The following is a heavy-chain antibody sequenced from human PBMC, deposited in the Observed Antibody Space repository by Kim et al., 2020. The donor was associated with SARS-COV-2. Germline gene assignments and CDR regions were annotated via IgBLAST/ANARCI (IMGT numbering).Heavy chain of an antibody. CDR2: ISYDGSNK. Sequence: GGSLRLSCAASGFTFSSYAMHWVRQAPGKGLEWVAVISYDGSNKYYVDSVKGRFTISRDNSKNTLYLQMNSLRAEDTAVYYCARDRGIGSGWYFYFDYWGQGTLVTVSS. D-gene: IGHD6-19*01. J-gene: IGHJ4*02. CDR3: ARDRGIGSGWYFYFDY. V-gene: IGHV3-30*04. CDR1: GFTFSSYA.